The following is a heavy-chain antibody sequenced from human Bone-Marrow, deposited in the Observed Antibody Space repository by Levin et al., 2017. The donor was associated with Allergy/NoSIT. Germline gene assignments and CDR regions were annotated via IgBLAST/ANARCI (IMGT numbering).Heavy chain of an antibody. D-gene: IGHD6-19*01. V-gene: IGHV3-30-3*01. Sequence: GGSLRLSCAASGFTFSSYAMHWVRQAPGKGLEWVAVISYDGSNKYYADSVKGRFTISRDNSKNTLYLQMNSLRAEDTAVYYCARDRTVVYSSGWSIYFDYWGQGTLVTVSS. CDR1: GFTFSSYA. CDR2: ISYDGSNK. CDR3: ARDRTVVYSSGWSIYFDY. J-gene: IGHJ4*02.